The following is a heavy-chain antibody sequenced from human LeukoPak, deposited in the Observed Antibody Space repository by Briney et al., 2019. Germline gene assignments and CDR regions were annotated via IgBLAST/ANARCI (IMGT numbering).Heavy chain of an antibody. CDR1: GGSFSGYY. J-gene: IGHJ4*02. D-gene: IGHD3-22*01. Sequence: SETLSLTCAVYGGSFSGYYWSWIRQPPVKGLEWIGEINHSGSTNYNPSLKSRVTISVDTSKNQFSLKLSSVTAADTAVYYCARGTTVGGSSGYYVYWGQGTLVTVSS. CDR2: INHSGST. CDR3: ARGTTVGGSSGYYVY. V-gene: IGHV4-34*01.